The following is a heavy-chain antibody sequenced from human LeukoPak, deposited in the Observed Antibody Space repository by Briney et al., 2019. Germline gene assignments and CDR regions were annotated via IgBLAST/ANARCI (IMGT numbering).Heavy chain of an antibody. CDR3: ASCSSTSYATGCAFDI. D-gene: IGHD2-2*01. Sequence: GGSLRLSCAASGFTFSSYAMPWVRQAPGKGLEWVAVISYDGSNKYYADSVKGRFTISRDNSKNTLYLQMNSLRAEDTAVYYCASCSSTSYATGCAFDIWGQGTMVTVSS. V-gene: IGHV3-30-3*01. CDR2: ISYDGSNK. CDR1: GFTFSSYA. J-gene: IGHJ3*02.